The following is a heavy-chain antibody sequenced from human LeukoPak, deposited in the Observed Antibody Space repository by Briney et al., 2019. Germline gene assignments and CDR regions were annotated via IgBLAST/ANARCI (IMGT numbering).Heavy chain of an antibody. CDR2: ISGGGDIT. V-gene: IGHV3-23*01. CDR1: GFNFANHA. J-gene: IGHJ4*02. D-gene: IGHD2-15*01. Sequence: GGSLRLSCAASGFNFANHAMGWVRQTAGKGLEWVSAISGGGDITYYADSVKGRFTISRDNSKDTLFLQMHSLRPGDTAVYYCVREDTPAAANYWGQGTLVTISS. CDR3: VREDTPAAANY.